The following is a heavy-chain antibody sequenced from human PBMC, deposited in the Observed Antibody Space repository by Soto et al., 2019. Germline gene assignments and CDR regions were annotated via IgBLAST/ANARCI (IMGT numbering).Heavy chain of an antibody. CDR1: GYTFTSYD. V-gene: IGHV1-8*01. J-gene: IGHJ5*02. CDR3: ATRYSSGWSPYNWFDP. Sequence: ASVKVSCKASGYTFTSYDINWVRQATGQGLEWMGWMNPNSGNTGYAQKFQGRVTMTRNTSISTAYMELSSLRSEDTAVYYCATRYSSGWSPYNWFDPWGQGTLVTVSS. CDR2: MNPNSGNT. D-gene: IGHD6-19*01.